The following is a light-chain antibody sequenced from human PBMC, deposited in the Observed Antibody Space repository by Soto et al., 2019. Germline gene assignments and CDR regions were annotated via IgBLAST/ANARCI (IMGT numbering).Light chain of an antibody. CDR3: QQRSNWPPIT. Sequence: EIVLTQSPATLSLSPGERATLSCRASQSVSSYLAWYQQKPGQAPRLLIYDASNSATGIPARSSGSGSGTDFTLTIRSLEPEDFAVYYCQQRSNWPPITFGQGTRLEIK. CDR2: DAS. V-gene: IGKV3-11*01. CDR1: QSVSSY. J-gene: IGKJ5*01.